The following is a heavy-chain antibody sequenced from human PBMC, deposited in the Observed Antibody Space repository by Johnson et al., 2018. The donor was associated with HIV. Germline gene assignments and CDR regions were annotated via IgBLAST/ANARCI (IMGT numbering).Heavy chain of an antibody. D-gene: IGHD4-23*01. V-gene: IGHV3-33*01. CDR3: ARAGYGGNYAFDI. CDR2: TWYDGSNQ. Sequence: QVQLMESGGGLVQPGRSLRLSCAASGFTFSTYGMHWVRQAPGKGLEWVAVTWYDGSNQYYADSVKGRFSISRDNSKNTLYLQMNSLRAEDTAVYYCARAGYGGNYAFDIWGQGTMVTVSS. J-gene: IGHJ3*02. CDR1: GFTFSTYG.